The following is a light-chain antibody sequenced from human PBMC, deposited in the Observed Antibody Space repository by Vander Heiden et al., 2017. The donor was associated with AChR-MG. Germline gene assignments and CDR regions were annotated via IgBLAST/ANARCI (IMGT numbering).Light chain of an antibody. J-gene: IGKJ4*01. CDR2: WAS. V-gene: IGKV4-1*01. CDR3: QQEVSTPNT. CDR1: QSVLNRSNNKNS. Sequence: DIVMTQSPDSLAVSLGERATINCKSGQSVLNRSNNKNSLAWYQQKPRQPPKLLIYWASTRDSGVPDRFSGSGSGTDFTLTINSLQAEDVAVYYCQQEVSTPNTFGGGTKLEIK.